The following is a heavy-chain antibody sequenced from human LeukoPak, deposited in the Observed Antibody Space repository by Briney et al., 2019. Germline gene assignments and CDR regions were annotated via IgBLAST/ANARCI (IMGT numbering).Heavy chain of an antibody. D-gene: IGHD6-13*01. V-gene: IGHV1-69*04. CDR3: ARVGIAAAGTVLWFDP. Sequence: ASVKVSCKASGGTFSSYAISWVRQAPGQGLEWMGRIIPILGIANYAQKFQGRVTITADKSTSTAYMELSSLRSEDTAVYYCARVGIAAAGTVLWFDPWGQGTLVTVSP. CDR1: GGTFSSYA. CDR2: IIPILGIA. J-gene: IGHJ5*02.